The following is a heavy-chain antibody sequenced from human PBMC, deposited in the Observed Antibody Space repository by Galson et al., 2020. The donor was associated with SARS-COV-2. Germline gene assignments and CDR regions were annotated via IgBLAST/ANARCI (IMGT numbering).Heavy chain of an antibody. CDR2: ISWNSGSI. D-gene: IGHD3-16*01. CDR1: GFTFDDYA. CDR3: AKDIRGGFYHGMDV. V-gene: IGHV3-9*01. Sequence: GGSLRLSCAASGFTFDDYAMYWVRQAPGKGLEWVSGISWNSGSIGYADSVKGRFTISRDNAKNSLYLQMNSLRAEDTALYYCAKDIRGGFYHGMDVWGQGTTVTVSS. J-gene: IGHJ6*02.